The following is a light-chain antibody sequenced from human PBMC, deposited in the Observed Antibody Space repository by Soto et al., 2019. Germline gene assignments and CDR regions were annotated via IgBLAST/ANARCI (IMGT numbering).Light chain of an antibody. CDR3: QTWDSSTVV. V-gene: IGLV3-1*01. Sequence: SYELTQPPSVSVSPGQTASITCSGDKLGDKYASWYQQKPGQSPVLVIYQDIKRPSGIPERFSGSNSGNTASLTISGTQAMDEADYYCQTWDSSTVVFGGGTQLTVL. CDR2: QDI. CDR1: KLGDKY. J-gene: IGLJ2*01.